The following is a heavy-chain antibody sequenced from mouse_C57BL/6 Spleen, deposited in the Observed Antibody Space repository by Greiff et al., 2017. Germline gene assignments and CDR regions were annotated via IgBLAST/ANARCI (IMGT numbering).Heavy chain of an antibody. Sequence: ESGPGLVKPSQSLSLTCSVTGYSITSGYYWNWIRQFPGNKLEWMGYISYDGSNNYNPSLKNRISITRDTSKNQFFLKLNSVTTEDTATYYCARGNYDYEFAYWGQGTLVTVSA. V-gene: IGHV3-6*01. J-gene: IGHJ3*01. CDR1: GYSITSGYY. D-gene: IGHD2-4*01. CDR3: ARGNYDYEFAY. CDR2: ISYDGSN.